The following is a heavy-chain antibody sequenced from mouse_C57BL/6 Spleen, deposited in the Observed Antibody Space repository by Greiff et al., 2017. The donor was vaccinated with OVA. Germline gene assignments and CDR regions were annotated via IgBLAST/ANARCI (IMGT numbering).Heavy chain of an antibody. CDR1: GYTFTSYW. J-gene: IGHJ2*01. D-gene: IGHD4-1*01. Sequence: QVQLKQPGAELVKPGASVKLSCKASGYTFTSYWMHWVKQRPGQGLEWIGMIHPTSGSTNYNEKFKSKATLTVDKSSSPASMQLSRLPSEDAAVDDCARTLGRGYYFDYGGQGTTLTVSS. CDR2: IHPTSGST. CDR3: ARTLGRGYYFDY. V-gene: IGHV1-64*01.